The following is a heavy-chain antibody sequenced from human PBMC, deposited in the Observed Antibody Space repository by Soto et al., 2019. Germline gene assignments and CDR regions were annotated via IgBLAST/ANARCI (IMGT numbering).Heavy chain of an antibody. J-gene: IGHJ6*02. V-gene: IGHV2-70*01. CDR1: GFSLRTSGMC. CDR2: IDWDDDK. D-gene: IGHD5-12*01. CDR3: ARMKGGYSGYDAYYYYYYGRDV. Sequence: SGPTLVNPTQTLPLTCTFSGFSLRTSGMCVSWIRPPPGKALEWLALIDWDDDKYYSTSLKTRLTISKDTSTNQVVLTMTNMDPVDTATYYCARMKGGYSGYDAYYYYYYGRDVWGQGTTVTVSS.